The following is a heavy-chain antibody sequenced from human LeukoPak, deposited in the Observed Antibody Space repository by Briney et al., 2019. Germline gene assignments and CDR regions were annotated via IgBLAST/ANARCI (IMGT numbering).Heavy chain of an antibody. J-gene: IGHJ4*02. V-gene: IGHV3-30*02. D-gene: IGHD5-18*01. Sequence: GGSLRLSCAASGFTFSSYGMHWVRQAPGKGLEWVAFIRYDGSNKYYADSVKGRFTISRDNSKNTLYLQMNSLRAEDTAVYYCAKRDTAMAEYYFDYWGQGTLVTVSS. CDR1: GFTFSSYG. CDR3: AKRDTAMAEYYFDY. CDR2: IRYDGSNK.